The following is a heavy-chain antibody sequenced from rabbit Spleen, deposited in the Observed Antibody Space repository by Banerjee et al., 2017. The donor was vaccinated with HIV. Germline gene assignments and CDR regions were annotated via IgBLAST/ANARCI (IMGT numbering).Heavy chain of an antibody. CDR1: GFSFSDKAV. V-gene: IGHV1S45*01. Sequence: QEQLVESGGGLVKPEGSLKLSCTASGFSFSDKAVMCWVRQAPGRGLEWIACINVGSSGFTYFATWAKGRFTCSKTSSTTVTLQMTRLTAADTATYFCVRDVAGYAGYGDDNLWGPGTLVTVS. CDR2: INVGSSGFT. CDR3: VRDVAGYAGYGDDNL. J-gene: IGHJ4*01. D-gene: IGHD7-1*01.